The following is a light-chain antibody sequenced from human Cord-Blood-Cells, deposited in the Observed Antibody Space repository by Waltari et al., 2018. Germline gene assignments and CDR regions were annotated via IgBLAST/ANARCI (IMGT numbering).Light chain of an antibody. CDR1: SSDVGGYNY. J-gene: IGLJ2*01. CDR3: SSYTSSSTLVV. Sequence: SALTQPASVSGSPGQSITIPCTGTSSDVGGYNYVSWYQQHPSKAPKLMIYDVSNRPSGVSNRFSGSKSGNTASLTISGLQAEDEADYYCSSYTSSSTLVVYGGGTKLTVL. V-gene: IGLV2-14*01. CDR2: DVS.